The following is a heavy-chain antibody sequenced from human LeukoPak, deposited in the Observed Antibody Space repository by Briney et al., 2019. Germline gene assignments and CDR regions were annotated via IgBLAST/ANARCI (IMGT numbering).Heavy chain of an antibody. D-gene: IGHD6-19*01. J-gene: IGHJ4*02. V-gene: IGHV1-18*01. CDR3: ATDKVAGTYYFDY. CDR2: INPYNGDT. CDR1: GYTFTTYG. Sequence: GASVKVSCKASGYTFTTYGISWVRQAPGQGLEWMGWINPYNGDTNYAQKLQGRVTMTTDTSTSTAYMELRSLRSDDTAVYYCATDKVAGTYYFDYWGQGTLVTVSS.